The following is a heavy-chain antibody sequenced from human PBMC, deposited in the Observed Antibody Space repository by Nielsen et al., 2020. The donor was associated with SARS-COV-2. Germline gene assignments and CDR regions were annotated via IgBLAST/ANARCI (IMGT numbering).Heavy chain of an antibody. CDR3: ARHPLYLDWFDP. Sequence: SETLSLTCAVYGGSFSGYYWSWIRQPPGKGLEWIGEINHSGSTNYNPSLKSRVTISVDTSKNQFSLKLSSVTAADTAVYYCARHPLYLDWFDPWGQGTLVTVSS. V-gene: IGHV4-34*01. CDR1: GGSFSGYY. J-gene: IGHJ5*02. CDR2: INHSGST.